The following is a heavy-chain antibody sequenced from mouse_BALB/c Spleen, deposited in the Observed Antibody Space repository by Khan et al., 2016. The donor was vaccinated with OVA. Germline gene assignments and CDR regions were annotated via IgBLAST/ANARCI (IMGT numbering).Heavy chain of an antibody. CDR1: GFSLTNYG. CDR3: ARPYCGSDWFAY. D-gene: IGHD1-1*01. V-gene: IGHV2-9*02. Sequence: QVQLKESGPGLVAPSQSLSITCTVSGFSLTNYGVHWVRQPPREGLEWLGVIWAGGSTNYNSALMSRLSISNDNYKSQVFLKMNSLQTNDTATYDCARPYCGSDWFAYWGQGTLVTVSA. CDR2: IWAGGST. J-gene: IGHJ3*01.